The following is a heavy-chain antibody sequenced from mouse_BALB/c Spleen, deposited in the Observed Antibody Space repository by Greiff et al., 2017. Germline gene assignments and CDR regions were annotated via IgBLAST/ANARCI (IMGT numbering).Heavy chain of an antibody. D-gene: IGHD2-10*01. Sequence: QVQLQQSGAELVRPGVSVKISCKGSGYTFTDYAMHWVKQSHAKSLEWIGVISTYYGDASYNQKFKGKATMTVDKSSSTAYMELARLTSEDSAIYYCARDRAYYGNYGAMDYWGQGTSVTVSS. CDR3: ARDRAYYGNYGAMDY. CDR1: GYTFTDYA. J-gene: IGHJ4*01. CDR2: ISTYYGDA. V-gene: IGHV1S137*01.